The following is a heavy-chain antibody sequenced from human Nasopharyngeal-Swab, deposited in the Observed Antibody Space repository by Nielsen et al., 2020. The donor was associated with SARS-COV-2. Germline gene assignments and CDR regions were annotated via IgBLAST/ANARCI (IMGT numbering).Heavy chain of an antibody. D-gene: IGHD3-16*02. V-gene: IGHV1-46*01. CDR2: INPSGGST. J-gene: IGHJ3*02. CDR1: GYTFTSYY. CDR3: ARDRGVNDYVWGSYRKSDAFDI. Sequence: ASVKASCKASGYTFTSYYMHWVRQAPGQGLEWMGIINPSGGSTSYPQKFQGRVTMTRDTSTSTVYIELSSLRSEDTAVYYCARDRGVNDYVWGSYRKSDAFDIWGQGTMVTVSS.